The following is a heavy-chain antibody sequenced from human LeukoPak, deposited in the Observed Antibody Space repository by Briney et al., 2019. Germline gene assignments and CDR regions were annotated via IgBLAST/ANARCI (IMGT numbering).Heavy chain of an antibody. J-gene: IGHJ4*02. CDR3: AKDFLYSGSYYDYLDY. Sequence: GGSLRLSCEASGFTFSSFALHWVRQAPGQGLEWVAFIRYDGSNTYYADSVKGRFTISRDNSKNTLYLQMNSLRAEDTAVYYCAKDFLYSGSYYDYLDYWGQGTLVTVSS. D-gene: IGHD1-26*01. CDR2: IRYDGSNT. CDR1: GFTFSSFA. V-gene: IGHV3-30*02.